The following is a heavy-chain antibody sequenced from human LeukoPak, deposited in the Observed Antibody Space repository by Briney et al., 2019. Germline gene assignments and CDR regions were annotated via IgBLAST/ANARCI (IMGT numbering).Heavy chain of an antibody. CDR3: ARDGHYYGSGSPFYFDY. J-gene: IGHJ4*02. V-gene: IGHV3-33*01. CDR2: IWYDGSNK. CDR1: GFTISSYG. D-gene: IGHD3-10*01. Sequence: PGGSLRLSCAASGFTISSYGMHWVRQAPGKGLEWVAVIWYDGSNKYYADSVKGRFTISRDNSKNTLYLQMNSLRAEDTAVYYCARDGHYYGSGSPFYFDYWGQGTLVTVSS.